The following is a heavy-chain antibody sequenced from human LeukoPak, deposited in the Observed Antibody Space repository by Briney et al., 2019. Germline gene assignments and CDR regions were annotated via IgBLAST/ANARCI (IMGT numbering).Heavy chain of an antibody. CDR3: ATANPTPRGINFDS. CDR1: GFTFRTSA. Sequence: PGGSLRLSCAASGFTFRTSAMSWVRQAPAKGLQWVSSINGGDYSTYYADSVKGRFTISRDSSKNILYLQINSLRTDDTAMYYCATANPTPRGINFDSWGQGTLVTVSS. CDR2: INGGDYST. D-gene: IGHD3-10*01. V-gene: IGHV3-23*01. J-gene: IGHJ4*02.